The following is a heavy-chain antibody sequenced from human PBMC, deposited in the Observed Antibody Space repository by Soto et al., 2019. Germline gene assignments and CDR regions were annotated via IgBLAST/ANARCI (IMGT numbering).Heavy chain of an antibody. Sequence: ASVKVSCKASGYTFGSYGMHWLRQAPGQRLEWMGWISAYNGNTNYAQKLQGRVTMTTDTSTSTAYMELRSLRSDDTAVCYCARDRSYYYDSSGYYYSGFDYWGQGTLVTVSS. CDR1: GYTFGSYG. J-gene: IGHJ4*02. CDR3: ARDRSYYYDSSGYYYSGFDY. CDR2: ISAYNGNT. D-gene: IGHD3-22*01. V-gene: IGHV1-18*01.